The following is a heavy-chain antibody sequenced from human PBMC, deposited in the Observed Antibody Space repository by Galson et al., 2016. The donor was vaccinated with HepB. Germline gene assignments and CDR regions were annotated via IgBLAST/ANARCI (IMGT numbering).Heavy chain of an antibody. J-gene: IGHJ3*01. D-gene: IGHD4/OR15-4a*01. CDR1: GFTFSTSW. V-gene: IGHV3-7*01. Sequence: SLRLSCAASGFTFSTSWMTWVRHAPGKGLEWVANITPNGVVKDYVGFVKGRFTISRDNARNILFLQMNSLRAEDTALYYCARDHAYGAHDLWGRGTVVTVSS. CDR3: ARDHAYGAHDL. CDR2: ITPNGVVK.